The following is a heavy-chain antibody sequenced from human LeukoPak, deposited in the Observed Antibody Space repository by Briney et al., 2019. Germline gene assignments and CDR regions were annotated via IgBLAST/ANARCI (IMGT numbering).Heavy chain of an antibody. D-gene: IGHD3-10*01. CDR3: ARDRDGSGSYYGY. Sequence: GGSLRLSCAASGFTVSSNYMSWVRQAPGKGLEWVSVIYSGGSTYYADSVKGRFTISRDNSKNTLYLQMNSLRAEDTAVYYCARDRDGSGSYYGYWGQGTLVTVSS. CDR2: IYSGGST. CDR1: GFTVSSNY. J-gene: IGHJ4*02. V-gene: IGHV3-66*01.